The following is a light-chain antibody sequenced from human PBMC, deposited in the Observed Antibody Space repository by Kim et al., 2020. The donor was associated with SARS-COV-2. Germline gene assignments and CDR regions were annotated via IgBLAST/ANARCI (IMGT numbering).Light chain of an antibody. V-gene: IGLV3-27*01. Sequence: SYELTQPSSVSVSPGQTARITCSGYVLAKKYARWFQQKPGQAPVLLIYKDNQRPSGIPERFSGSSSGTTVTLTVSGAQVDDEADYYCYSTAYNYLV. J-gene: IGLJ2*01. CDR2: KDN. CDR3: YSTAYNYLV. CDR1: VLAKKY.